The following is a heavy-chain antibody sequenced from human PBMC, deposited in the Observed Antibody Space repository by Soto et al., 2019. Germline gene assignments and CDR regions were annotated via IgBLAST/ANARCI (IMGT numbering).Heavy chain of an antibody. CDR2: INHSGST. J-gene: IGHJ5*02. V-gene: IGHV4-34*01. CDR1: GGSFSGYY. D-gene: IGHD6-6*01. Sequence: QVQLQQWGAGLLKPSETLSLTCAVYGGSFSGYYWSWIRQPPGKGLEWIGEINHSGSTNYNPSLKRRVTISVDTSKNQFSLKLSSVTAADTAVYYCARVSYQGYIAARPGWFDPWGQGTLVTVSS. CDR3: ARVSYQGYIAARPGWFDP.